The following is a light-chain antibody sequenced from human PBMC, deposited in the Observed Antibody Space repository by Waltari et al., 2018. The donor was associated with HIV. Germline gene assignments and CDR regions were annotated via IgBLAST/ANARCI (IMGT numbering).Light chain of an antibody. J-gene: IGKJ2*01. V-gene: IGKV3-20*01. CDR3: QQYGGSPYT. Sequence: EIVLTQSPDTLSLSPGESATLPCRASQNVGNNYLSWFQHRPVQPPRLLIDAASTRAAGIPDRFRGSGSGTHFTLSINKLEPEDFAMYYCQQYGGSPYTFGQGT. CDR1: QNVGNNY. CDR2: AAS.